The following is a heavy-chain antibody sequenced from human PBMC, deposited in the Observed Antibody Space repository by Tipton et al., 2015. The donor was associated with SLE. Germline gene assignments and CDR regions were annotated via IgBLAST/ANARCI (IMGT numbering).Heavy chain of an antibody. V-gene: IGHV4-34*01. CDR3: ARGGRVDI. CDR1: GGSFSGHT. CDR2: VNQSGGT. Sequence: TLSLTCGVYGGSFSGHTWTWIRQSPGQGLEWIGDVNQSGGTNYNPSLKSRVTISVDASNSQLSLKLFSVTAADTAVYYCARGGRVDIWGQGTMVTVSS. J-gene: IGHJ3*02.